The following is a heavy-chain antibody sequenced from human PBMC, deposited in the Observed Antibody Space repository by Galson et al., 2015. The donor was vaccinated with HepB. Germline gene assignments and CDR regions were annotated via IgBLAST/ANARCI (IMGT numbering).Heavy chain of an antibody. J-gene: IGHJ3*02. CDR2: IEQDGSEK. Sequence: SLRLSCAASGFTFSSYWMSWVRQAPGKGLEWVANIEQDGSEKYYVDSVKGRFTISRDNAKNSLYLQMNSPRAEDTAVYYCARDRKVVVAADHSGDAFDIWGQGTMVTVSS. D-gene: IGHD2-15*01. CDR1: GFTFSSYW. CDR3: ARDRKVVVAADHSGDAFDI. V-gene: IGHV3-7*01.